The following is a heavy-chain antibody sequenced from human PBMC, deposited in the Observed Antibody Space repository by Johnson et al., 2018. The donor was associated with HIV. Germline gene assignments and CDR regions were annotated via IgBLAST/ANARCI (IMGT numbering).Heavy chain of an antibody. CDR2: IYSGGST. Sequence: MLLVESGGGLVQPGGSLRLSCAASGFTVRSNYMSWVRQAPGKGLEWVSLIYSGGSTYYADSVKGRFTISRDNSKNTLYLQMNSLRAEDTAVYYCARMTTTVSHHDAFDIRGQGTMVTVSS. D-gene: IGHD4-17*01. CDR3: ARMTTTVSHHDAFDI. V-gene: IGHV3-66*01. J-gene: IGHJ3*02. CDR1: GFTVRSNY.